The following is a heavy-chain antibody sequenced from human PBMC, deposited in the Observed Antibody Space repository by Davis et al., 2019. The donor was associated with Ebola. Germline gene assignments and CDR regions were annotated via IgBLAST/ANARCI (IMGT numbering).Heavy chain of an antibody. CDR1: GGSISSYY. D-gene: IGHD5-18*01. CDR2: INHSGST. V-gene: IGHV4-34*01. Sequence: SETLSLTCTVSGGSISSYYWSWIRQPPGKGLEWIGEINHSGSTNYNPSLKSRVTISVDTSKNQFSLKLSSVTAADTAVYYCARDSGYSYGMDVWGQGTTVTVSS. CDR3: ARDSGYSYGMDV. J-gene: IGHJ6*02.